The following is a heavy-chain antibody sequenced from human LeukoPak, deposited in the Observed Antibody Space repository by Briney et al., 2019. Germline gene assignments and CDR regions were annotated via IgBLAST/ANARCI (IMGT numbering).Heavy chain of an antibody. D-gene: IGHD6-13*01. J-gene: IGHJ4*02. CDR1: GYTFTGYY. CDR3: ARVVIAAADLFDY. Sequence: GASVTVSCKASGYTFTGYYMHWVRQAPGQGLEWMGWINPNSGGTNYAQKFQGRVTMTRDTSISTAYMELSRLRSDDTAVYYCARVVIAAADLFDYWGQGTLVTVSS. V-gene: IGHV1-2*02. CDR2: INPNSGGT.